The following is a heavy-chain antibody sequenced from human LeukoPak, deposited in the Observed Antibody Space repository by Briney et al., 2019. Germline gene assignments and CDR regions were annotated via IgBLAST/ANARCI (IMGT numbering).Heavy chain of an antibody. V-gene: IGHV3-30*03. J-gene: IGHJ4*02. D-gene: IGHD6-13*01. CDR1: GFTFSSYG. CDR2: ISYDGSNK. Sequence: GRSLGLSCAASGFTFSSYGMHWVRQAPGKGLEWVAVISYDGSNKYYADSVKGRFTISRDNSKNTLYLQMNSLRAEDTAVYYCASSLPRYSSSWYLFNYWGQGTLVTVSS. CDR3: ASSLPRYSSSWYLFNY.